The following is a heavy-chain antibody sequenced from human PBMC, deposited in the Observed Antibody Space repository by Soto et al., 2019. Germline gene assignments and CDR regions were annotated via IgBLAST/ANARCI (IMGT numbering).Heavy chain of an antibody. CDR1: GLTFSTSR. CDR2: INSEGTAT. J-gene: IGHJ3*02. V-gene: IGHV3-74*01. CDR3: ARHLNLNGEALDI. Sequence: GGSLRLSCVASGLTFSTSRMHWVRQAPGKGLVWVSHINSEGTATAYADSVKGRFTVSRDNARNTLFLQLTSLRAEDTAVYYCARHLNLNGEALDIWGQGTWVTVSS. D-gene: IGHD1-1*01.